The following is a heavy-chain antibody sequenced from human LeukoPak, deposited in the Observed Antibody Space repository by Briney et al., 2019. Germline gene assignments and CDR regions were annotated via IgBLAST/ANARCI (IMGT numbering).Heavy chain of an antibody. CDR3: ARLPYYDYVWGSYRYTYFDY. D-gene: IGHD3-16*02. V-gene: IGHV5-51*03. CDR2: IYPGDFDT. J-gene: IGHJ4*02. Sequence: NTGESLKISCKGSGYSFTSYWIGWVRQMPGKGLEWMGIIYPGDFDTRYSPSFQGQVTISADKSISTAYLQWSSLKASDTAMYYCARLPYYDYVWGSYRYTYFDYWGQGTLVTVSS. CDR1: GYSFTSYW.